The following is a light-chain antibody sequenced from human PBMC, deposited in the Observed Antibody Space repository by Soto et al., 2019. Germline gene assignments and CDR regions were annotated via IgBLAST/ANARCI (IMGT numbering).Light chain of an antibody. CDR3: CSYAGTYSPV. J-gene: IGLJ2*01. Sequence: QSVLTQPPSVSGSPGQSVTISCTGTSSDVGAYNFVSWYQQYPGKAPKLIIFDVSARPLGVPDRFSGSKSGNTASLTISGLQADDEADYYCCSYAGTYSPVLGGGTKVTVL. V-gene: IGLV2-11*01. CDR1: SSDVGAYNF. CDR2: DVS.